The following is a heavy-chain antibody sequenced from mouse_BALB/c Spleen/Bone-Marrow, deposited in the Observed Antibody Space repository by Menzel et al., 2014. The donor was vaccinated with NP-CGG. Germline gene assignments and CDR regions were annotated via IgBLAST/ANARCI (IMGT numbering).Heavy chain of an antibody. CDR3: ARHANYDQTEVSFVY. CDR2: ISGGGSYT. CDR1: GFTFNSYG. D-gene: IGHD2-4*01. Sequence: EVQVVESGGGLVKSGGSLKLSCAASGFTFNSYGMSWVRQTPEKRLEWVATISGGGSYTFYPDSVKGRFTISRDNAKNNLYLQLGSLRSEDTALYYCARHANYDQTEVSFVYWGQGTLVTVSA. V-gene: IGHV5-9-2*01. J-gene: IGHJ3*01.